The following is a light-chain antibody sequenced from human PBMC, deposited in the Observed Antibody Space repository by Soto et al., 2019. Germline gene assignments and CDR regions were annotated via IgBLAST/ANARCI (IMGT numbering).Light chain of an antibody. CDR1: QSVTSSY. CDR2: AAS. V-gene: IGKV3-20*01. CDR3: QQYGSFPIT. Sequence: EIVLTQSPGTLSLSPGERVTLSCRASQSVTSSYLAWYQQKVGQAPRLLMYAASSRATAIPDRFSGSGSGTDFTLTINRLEPEDFAVYYCQQYGSFPITFGQGTRLEIK. J-gene: IGKJ5*01.